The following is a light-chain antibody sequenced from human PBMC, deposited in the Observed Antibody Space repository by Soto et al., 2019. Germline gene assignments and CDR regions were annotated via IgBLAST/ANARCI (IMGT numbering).Light chain of an antibody. CDR2: DAS. CDR1: QSVGRY. J-gene: IGKJ4*01. CDR3: QQRSNWPLT. Sequence: GLSQSPATLSLYPGERATLSCRASQSVGRYLAWFQQKPGQAPRVLIYDASNRATGIPARFSGSGSGTDFTLTISSLEPEDFAVYYCQQRSNWPLTFGGGSKVDVK. V-gene: IGKV3-11*01.